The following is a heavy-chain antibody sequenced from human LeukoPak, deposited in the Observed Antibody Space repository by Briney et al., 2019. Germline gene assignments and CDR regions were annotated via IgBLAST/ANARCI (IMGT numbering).Heavy chain of an antibody. CDR3: AGYYDSSGPRGDWYFDL. CDR1: GFTFSSYW. V-gene: IGHV3-74*01. J-gene: IGHJ2*01. Sequence: GGSLRLSCAASGFTFSSYWMHWVRQAPGKGLVWVSRINSDGSSTSYADSVKGRFTISRDNAKNTLYLQMNSLRAEDTAVYYCAGYYDSSGPRGDWYFDLWGRGTLVTVSS. CDR2: INSDGSST. D-gene: IGHD3-22*01.